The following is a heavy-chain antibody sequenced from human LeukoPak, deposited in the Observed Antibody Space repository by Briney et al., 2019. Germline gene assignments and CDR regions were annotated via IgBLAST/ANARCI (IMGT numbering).Heavy chain of an antibody. CDR1: GGSISSGDYY. D-gene: IGHD2-2*01. V-gene: IGHV4-30-4*01. J-gene: IGHJ6*03. CDR3: ARDVWYQLLEEEPKVYYYYYMDV. Sequence: SQTLSLTCTVSGGSISSGDYYWSWIRQPPGKGLEWIGYIYHSGSTYYNPSLKSRVTISIDTSKNQFSLKLSSVTAADTAVYYCARDVWYQLLEEEPKVYYYYYMDVWGKGTTVTVSS. CDR2: IYHSGST.